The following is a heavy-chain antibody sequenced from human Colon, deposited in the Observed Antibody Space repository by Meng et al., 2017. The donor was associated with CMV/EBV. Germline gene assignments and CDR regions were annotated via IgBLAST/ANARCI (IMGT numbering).Heavy chain of an antibody. CDR1: GFTFSSYA. D-gene: IGHD3-10*01. J-gene: IGHJ6*02. Sequence: GGSLRLSCAASGFTFSSYAMHWVRQAPGKGLEWVAVISYDGSNKYYADSVKGRLTISRDNSKNTLYLQMNSLRAEDTAVYYCAKEEYYYGSGSYYTATYYYYYGMDVWGQGTTVTVSS. CDR2: ISYDGSNK. V-gene: IGHV3-30*04. CDR3: AKEEYYYGSGSYYTATYYYYYGMDV.